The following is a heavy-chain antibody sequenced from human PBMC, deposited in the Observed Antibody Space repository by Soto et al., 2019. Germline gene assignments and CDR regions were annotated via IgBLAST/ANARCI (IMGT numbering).Heavy chain of an antibody. J-gene: IGHJ4*02. D-gene: IGHD3-22*01. CDR3: ASPESITLTNPVFDY. CDR1: GFTFSSYS. CDR2: ISYDGINK. V-gene: IGHV3-30-3*01. Sequence: PGGSLRLSGAASGFTFSSYSIHWVRQAPGKGLEWVAVISYDGINKYYADSVKGRFTISRDNSKNTLYLQMNSLRAEDTAVYYCASPESITLTNPVFDYWGQGTLVTVSS.